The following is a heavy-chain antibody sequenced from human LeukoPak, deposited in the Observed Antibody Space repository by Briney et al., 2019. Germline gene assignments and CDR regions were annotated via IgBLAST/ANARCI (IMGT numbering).Heavy chain of an antibody. V-gene: IGHV3-23*01. Sequence: GGSLRLSCAASGFTFSSYAMSWVRQAPGKGLEWVSVISGSGGSTYYADSVKGRFTISRDNSKNTLCLQMNSLRAGDTAVYYCAKHSGWSEYNWFDPWGQGTLVTVSS. CDR1: GFTFSSYA. CDR2: ISGSGGST. J-gene: IGHJ5*02. D-gene: IGHD6-19*01. CDR3: AKHSGWSEYNWFDP.